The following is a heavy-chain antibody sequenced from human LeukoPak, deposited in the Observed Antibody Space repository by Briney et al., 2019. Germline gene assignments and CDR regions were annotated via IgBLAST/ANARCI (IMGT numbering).Heavy chain of an antibody. CDR2: ISAFNGNT. CDR3: ARDAQPDLPGIAVAGRGWFDP. CDR1: GYTFTSYG. Sequence: ASVKVSCKASGYTFTSYGISWVRQAPGQGLEWMGWISAFNGNTNYAQKPQGRVTMTTDTSTSTAYMELRSLRSDDTAVYYCARDAQPDLPGIAVAGRGWFDPWGQGTLVTVSS. D-gene: IGHD6-19*01. J-gene: IGHJ5*02. V-gene: IGHV1-18*01.